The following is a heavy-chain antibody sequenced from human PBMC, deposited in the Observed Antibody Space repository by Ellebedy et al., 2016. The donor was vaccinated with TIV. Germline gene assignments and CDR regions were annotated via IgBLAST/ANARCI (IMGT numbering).Heavy chain of an antibody. J-gene: IGHJ6*03. CDR2: IYYSGST. CDR1: GGSISSISHY. Sequence: SETLSLTCSVSGGSISSISHYWGWIRQPPGKGLEWIGYIYYSGSTNYNPSLKSRVTISVDTSKNQFSLKLSSVTAADTAVYYCARDRGYCSSTSCYDYYMDVWGKGTTVTVSS. V-gene: IGHV4-61*05. CDR3: ARDRGYCSSTSCYDYYMDV. D-gene: IGHD2-2*03.